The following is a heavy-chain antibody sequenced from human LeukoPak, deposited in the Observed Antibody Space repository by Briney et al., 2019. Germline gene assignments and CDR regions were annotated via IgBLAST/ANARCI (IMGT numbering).Heavy chain of an antibody. Sequence: GESLRLSCAASGFTFSTSSMSWVRQPPGGGLEWVSLFSGSSGRTYYADSVKARFTISRDNSKNTLYLHMNSLRAEDTAIYYCAKRYCSGGSCYHRYFDYWGQGTLVIVSS. J-gene: IGHJ4*02. V-gene: IGHV3-23*01. CDR1: GFTFSTSS. D-gene: IGHD2-15*01. CDR3: AKRYCSGGSCYHRYFDY. CDR2: FSGSSGRT.